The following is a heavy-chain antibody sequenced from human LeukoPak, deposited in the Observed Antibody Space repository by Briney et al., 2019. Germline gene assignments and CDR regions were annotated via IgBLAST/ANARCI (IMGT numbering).Heavy chain of an antibody. CDR2: ISITSSHI. D-gene: IGHD3-22*01. Sequence: KPGGSLRLSGAASGFTFSTYRMNWVRQAPGKGLEWVSSISITSSHIYYADSVKGRFTISRDNAKNSLHLQMNSLRADDSAVYYCVRVTTTYYYDSGGYCDYWGQGTLVTVSS. CDR1: GFTFSTYR. CDR3: VRVTTTYYYDSGGYCDY. V-gene: IGHV3-21*01. J-gene: IGHJ4*02.